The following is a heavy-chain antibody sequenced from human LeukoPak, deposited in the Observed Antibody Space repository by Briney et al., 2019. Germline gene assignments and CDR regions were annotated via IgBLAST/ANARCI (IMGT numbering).Heavy chain of an antibody. CDR3: ARDLGLLWFGEPFDY. CDR2: ISAYNGNT. CDR1: GYTFTSYG. V-gene: IGHV1-18*04. Sequence: ASVKVSCKASGYTFTSYGISWVRQAPGRGLEWMGWISAYNGNTNYAQKLQGRVTMTTDTSTSTAYMELRSLRSDDTAVYYCARDLGLLWFGEPFDYWGQGTLVTVSS. J-gene: IGHJ4*02. D-gene: IGHD3-10*01.